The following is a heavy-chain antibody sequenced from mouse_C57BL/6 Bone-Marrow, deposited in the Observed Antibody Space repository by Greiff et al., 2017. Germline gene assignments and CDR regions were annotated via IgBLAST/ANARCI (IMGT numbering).Heavy chain of an antibody. CDR1: GYTFTSYG. CDR3: ARYDWLLPRNAMDY. J-gene: IGHJ4*01. Sequence: QVQLQQSGAELARPGASVKLSCKASGYTFTSYGISWVKQSTGQGLEWIGEIYPRSGNTNYNEKFKGKATLTADKSSSPAYMELRSLTSKNSAVYYCARYDWLLPRNAMDYWGQGTSVTVSA. CDR2: IYPRSGNT. D-gene: IGHD2-3*01. V-gene: IGHV1-81*01.